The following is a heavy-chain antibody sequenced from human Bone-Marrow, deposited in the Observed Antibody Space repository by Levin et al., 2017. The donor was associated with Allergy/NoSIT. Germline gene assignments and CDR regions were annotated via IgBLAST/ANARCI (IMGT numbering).Heavy chain of an antibody. CDR1: GGPISSSSYY. CDR3: ASQDQGVVLYHFEY. Sequence: GSLRLSCTVYGGPISSSSYYWGWIRQSPGTGLEWIGCMYEGGNTYHSPSLRSRVTISVDTSNNQFSLKLSSVTAADTAVYYCASQDQGVVLYHFEYGGQGTLVTVS. V-gene: IGHV4-39*01. CDR2: MYEGGNT. D-gene: IGHD2-15*01. J-gene: IGHJ4*02.